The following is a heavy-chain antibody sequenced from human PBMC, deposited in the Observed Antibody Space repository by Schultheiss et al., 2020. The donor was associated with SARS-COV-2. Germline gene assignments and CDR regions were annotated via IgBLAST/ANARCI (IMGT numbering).Heavy chain of an antibody. D-gene: IGHD3-10*01. V-gene: IGHV3-30*03. CDR3: ARTPFDHGYAFDI. CDR1: GFTFSSYS. Sequence: GGSLRLSCAASGFTFSSYSMHWVRQAPGKGLEWVAVISYDGSNKYYADSVKGRFTISRDNAKNTLYLQMNSLRAEDTAVYYCARTPFDHGYAFDIWGQGTMVTVSS. J-gene: IGHJ3*02. CDR2: ISYDGSNK.